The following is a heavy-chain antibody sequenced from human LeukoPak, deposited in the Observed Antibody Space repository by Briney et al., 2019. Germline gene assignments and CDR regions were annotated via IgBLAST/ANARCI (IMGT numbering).Heavy chain of an antibody. J-gene: IGHJ4*02. V-gene: IGHV3-48*01. CDR1: GFTFSTYS. D-gene: IGHD3-3*01. CDR3: ARDSRGGIFGVGSYYFDY. CDR2: ISSSSTI. Sequence: PGGSLRLSCAASGFTFSTYSMNWVRQAPGKGLEWVSYISSSSTIYYADSVKGRFTISRDNAKNSLYLQMNSLRAEDTAVYYCARDSRGGIFGVGSYYFDYWGQGTLVTVSS.